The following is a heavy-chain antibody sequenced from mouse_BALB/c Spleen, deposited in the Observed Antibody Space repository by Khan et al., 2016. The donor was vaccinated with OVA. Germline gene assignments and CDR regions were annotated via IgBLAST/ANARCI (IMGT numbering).Heavy chain of an antibody. Sequence: EVQLQESGPGLVKPSQSLSLTCTVTGYSITSAYAWNWIRQFPGNKLEWMGFISYSGNTKYNPYLKSRFSINRDTSKNQFFLQLNSVTTEDTATYYCARVYGGDFDYWGQGTSLTVSS. V-gene: IGHV3-2*02. CDR2: ISYSGNT. D-gene: IGHD1-1*01. J-gene: IGHJ2*02. CDR3: ARVYGGDFDY. CDR1: GYSITSAYA.